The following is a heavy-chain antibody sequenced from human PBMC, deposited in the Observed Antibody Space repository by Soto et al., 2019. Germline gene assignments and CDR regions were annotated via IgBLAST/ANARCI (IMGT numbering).Heavy chain of an antibody. J-gene: IGHJ6*02. Sequence: VPMSLSRTSSGGTISSYFVSWIRKPPGKGLEWIGYIYYSGSTNYNPSLKSRVTISVDTSKNQFSLKLSSVTAADTAVYYCARGLGSESWYYYGMDVWGQGTTVTVSS. CDR2: IYYSGST. CDR1: GGTISSYF. V-gene: IGHV4-59*01. CDR3: ARGLGSESWYYYGMDV. D-gene: IGHD6-13*01.